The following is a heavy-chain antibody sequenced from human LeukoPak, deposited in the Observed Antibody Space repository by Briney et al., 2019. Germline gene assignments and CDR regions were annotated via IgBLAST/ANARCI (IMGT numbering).Heavy chain of an antibody. Sequence: GGSLRLSCAASGFTFSSYGMHWVRQAPGKGLEWVAFIRYDGSNKYYADSVKGRFTISRDNSKNTLYLQMNSLRAEDTAVYYCAKVMLGELLYWFDPWGQGTLVTVSS. CDR3: AKVMLGELLYWFDP. J-gene: IGHJ5*02. V-gene: IGHV3-30*02. CDR1: GFTFSSYG. D-gene: IGHD3-10*02. CDR2: IRYDGSNK.